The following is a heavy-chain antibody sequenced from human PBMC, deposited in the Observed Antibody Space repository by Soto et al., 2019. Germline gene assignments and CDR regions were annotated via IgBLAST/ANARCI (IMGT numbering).Heavy chain of an antibody. D-gene: IGHD3-22*01. CDR3: ASFRSSGYQN. CDR1: GGSISSSSYY. CDR2: IYYSGST. V-gene: IGHV4-39*01. Sequence: ETLSLTCTVSGGSISSSSYYWGWIRQPPGKGLEWIGSIYYSGSTYYNPSLKSRVTISVDTSKNQFSLKLSSVTAADTAVYYCASFRSSGYQNWGQGTLVTVSS. J-gene: IGHJ4*02.